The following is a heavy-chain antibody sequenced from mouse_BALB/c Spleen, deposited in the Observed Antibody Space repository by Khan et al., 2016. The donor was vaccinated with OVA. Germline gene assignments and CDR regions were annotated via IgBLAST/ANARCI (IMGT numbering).Heavy chain of an antibody. V-gene: IGHV9-3-1*01. CDR2: INTYTGEP. D-gene: IGHD2-10*01. Sequence: QIQLVQSGPELKKPGETVKISCKASGYTFTNYGVNWVKQAPGKGLKWMGWINTYTGEPIYADDFKGRFAFSLETSASTAYLQINNLRNDDTSTYCCAIPPYFSYVMVYWGQGTSVTVAS. CDR1: GYTFTNYG. CDR3: AIPPYFSYVMVY. J-gene: IGHJ4*01.